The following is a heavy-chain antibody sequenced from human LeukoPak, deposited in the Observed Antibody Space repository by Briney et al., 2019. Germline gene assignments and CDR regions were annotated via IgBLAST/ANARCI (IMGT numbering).Heavy chain of an antibody. CDR1: GFTFSTYA. CDR2: INQDASEI. D-gene: IGHD2-21*02. Sequence: PGGSLRLSCAASGFTFSTYAMSWVRQAPGKGLEWVGNINQDASEINYVDSVRGRFTISRDNAKNSLHLRMNSLRAEDTAVYYCATDRDNSDWQKRFDSWGQGTLVTVSS. V-gene: IGHV3-7*01. J-gene: IGHJ4*02. CDR3: ATDRDNSDWQKRFDS.